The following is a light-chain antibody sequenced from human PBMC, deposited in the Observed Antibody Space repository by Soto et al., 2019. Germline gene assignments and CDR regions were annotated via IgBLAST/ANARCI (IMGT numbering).Light chain of an antibody. J-gene: IGLJ1*01. CDR3: CSYAGSSTPYV. V-gene: IGLV2-23*02. CDR2: EVS. CDR1: SSDVGSYNL. Sequence: QSVLTQPASVSGSPGQSITISCTGTSSDVGSYNLVSWYQQHPGKAPKLMIYEVSKRPSGVSNRFSGSKSGNTASLTISGLQAEDEADDYCCSYAGSSTPYVFGTGTKLTVL.